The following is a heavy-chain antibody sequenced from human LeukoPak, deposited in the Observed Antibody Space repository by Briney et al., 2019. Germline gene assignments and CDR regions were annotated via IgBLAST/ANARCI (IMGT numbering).Heavy chain of an antibody. V-gene: IGHV1-69-2*01. CDR2: VDPEDGET. CDR1: GHTFIDYQ. D-gene: IGHD2-21*01. J-gene: IGHJ4*02. Sequence: GASVKVSCKASGHTFIDYQIHWVQQAPGKGLEWMGRVDPEDGETVYAEKFQGRVIMTADTSTDTVYVELSGLRSEDTAFYYCVTELQLVKDSYDYWGQGTLVIVSS. CDR3: VTELQLVKDSYDY.